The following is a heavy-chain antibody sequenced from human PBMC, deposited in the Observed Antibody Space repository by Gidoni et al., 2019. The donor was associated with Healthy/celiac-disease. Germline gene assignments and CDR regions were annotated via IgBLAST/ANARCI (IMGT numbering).Heavy chain of an antibody. J-gene: IGHJ6*02. Sequence: QVQLQESGPGLVKPSETLSLTCTVSGGSISSYYWSWIRQPPGKGLEWIGYIYYSGSTNYNPSLKSRVTISVDTSKNQFSLKLSSVTAADTAVYYCARDRYQLLGDYGMDVWGQGTTVTVSS. CDR2: IYYSGST. V-gene: IGHV4-59*01. CDR3: ARDRYQLLGDYGMDV. D-gene: IGHD2-2*01. CDR1: GGSISSYY.